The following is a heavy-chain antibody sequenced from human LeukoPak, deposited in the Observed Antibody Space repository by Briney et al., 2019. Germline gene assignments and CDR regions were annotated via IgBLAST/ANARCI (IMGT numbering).Heavy chain of an antibody. CDR2: ISGSGGTT. V-gene: IGHV3-23*01. CDR3: AKANVFGVLDYFDY. CDR1: GFTFSNYA. J-gene: IGHJ4*02. D-gene: IGHD3-3*01. Sequence: GGSLRLSCAASGFTFSNYAMSWVRQAPGKGLEWVSTISGSGGTTYYADSVKGRFTVSRDNSKNTLSLQMYSLRAEDTAIYYCAKANVFGVLDYFDYWGQGTLVTVSS.